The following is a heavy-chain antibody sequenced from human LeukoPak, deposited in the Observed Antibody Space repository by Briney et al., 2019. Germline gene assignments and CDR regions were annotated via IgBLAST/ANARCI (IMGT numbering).Heavy chain of an antibody. V-gene: IGHV4-34*01. Sequence: SETLSLTCAVYGGSFSGYYWSWIRQPPGKGLEWIGEINHSGSTNYNPSLKSRVTISVDTSKNQFSLKLSSVTAADTAVYYCARGLRYFDWSKPFDPWGQGTLVTVSS. CDR3: ARGLRYFDWSKPFDP. D-gene: IGHD3-9*01. J-gene: IGHJ5*02. CDR1: GGSFSGYY. CDR2: INHSGST.